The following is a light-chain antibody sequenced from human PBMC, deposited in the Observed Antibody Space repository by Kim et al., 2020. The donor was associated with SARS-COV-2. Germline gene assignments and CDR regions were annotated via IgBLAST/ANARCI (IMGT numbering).Light chain of an antibody. CDR3: QQRSNWPRT. Sequence: SLSLSPGESATRSCRASQSVSSYLAWYQQKPGQAPRLLIYDASNRATGIPARFSGSGSGTDFTLTISSLEPEDFAVYYCQQRSNWPRTFGPGTKVDIK. V-gene: IGKV3-11*01. J-gene: IGKJ3*01. CDR1: QSVSSY. CDR2: DAS.